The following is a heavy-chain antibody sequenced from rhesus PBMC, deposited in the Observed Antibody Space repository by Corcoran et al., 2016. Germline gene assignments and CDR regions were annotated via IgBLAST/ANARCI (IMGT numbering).Heavy chain of an antibody. CDR1: GFTFRRYG. V-gene: IGHV3-100*02. J-gene: IGHJ5-1*01. D-gene: IGHD3-34*01. CDR2: SGENGSTT. CDR3: TSERGGRFDV. Sequence: DVQLVESGGGLVKPGWSLRLSLVASGFTFRRYGMHWVRQAPGRGRVGVSSSGENGSTTYYAGSVTGRSTTPRDHAKISLFLEMDGRRAVDSAVYECTSERGGRFDVWGAGVLVTVSS.